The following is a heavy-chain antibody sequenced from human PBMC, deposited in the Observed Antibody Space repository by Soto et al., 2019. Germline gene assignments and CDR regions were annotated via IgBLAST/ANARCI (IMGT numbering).Heavy chain of an antibody. D-gene: IGHD3-3*01. J-gene: IGHJ4*02. CDR3: ARGRRPLYYDLPDVDY. CDR1: GGSVSSGSYY. Sequence: QVQLQESGPGLVKPSETLSLTCTVSGGSVSSGSYYWSWIRQPPGKGLEWIGYIYYSGSTNYNPSLKSRVTISVDASKNQFSLKLSSVTAADTAVYYCARGRRPLYYDLPDVDYWGQGTLVTVSS. CDR2: IYYSGST. V-gene: IGHV4-61*01.